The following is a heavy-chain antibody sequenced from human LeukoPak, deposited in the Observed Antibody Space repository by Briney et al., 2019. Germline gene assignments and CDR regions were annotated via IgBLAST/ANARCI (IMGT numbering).Heavy chain of an antibody. CDR2: IYAGGST. V-gene: IGHV3-53*01. Sequence: PGESLRLPCAASGFTVGTNYMSWVRQAPGKGLEWVSTIYAGGSTYYADSVKGRFTISRDSSKNTLYFQMNSLRAEDTAVYYCATTTPYGSGRQRPGKYYFQYWGRGTLVTVSS. CDR3: ATTTPYGSGRQRPGKYYFQY. J-gene: IGHJ4*02. CDR1: GFTVGTNY. D-gene: IGHD3-10*01.